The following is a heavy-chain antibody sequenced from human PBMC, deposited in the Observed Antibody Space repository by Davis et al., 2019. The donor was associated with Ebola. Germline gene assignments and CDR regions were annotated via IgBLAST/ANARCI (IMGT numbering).Heavy chain of an antibody. J-gene: IGHJ4*02. CDR2: IYADDSDT. CDR3: ARDGESHLY. CDR1: GYRFRFNW. V-gene: IGHV5-51*01. D-gene: IGHD2-21*01. Sequence: GESLKISCEGSGYRFRFNWLGWVRQVPGKGLEWMGFIYADDSDTRYSPSFQGHVTMSADKSISTAYLQWSRLEASDSAIYYCARDGESHLYWGQGILVTVSS.